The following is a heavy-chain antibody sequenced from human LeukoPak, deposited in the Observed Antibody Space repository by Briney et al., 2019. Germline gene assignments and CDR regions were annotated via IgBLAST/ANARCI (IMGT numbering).Heavy chain of an antibody. CDR2: MNPNSGNT. CDR3: AKSQAHLVVVPAAGRVWFDP. D-gene: IGHD2-2*01. V-gene: IGHV1-8*02. CDR1: GYTFTSYA. J-gene: IGHJ5*02. Sequence: ASGKVSCKASGYTFTSYAMNWVRQATGQGLEWMGWMNPNSGNTGYAQKFQGRVTMTRNTSISTAYMELSSLRSEDTAVYYCAKSQAHLVVVPAAGRVWFDPWGQGTLVTVSS.